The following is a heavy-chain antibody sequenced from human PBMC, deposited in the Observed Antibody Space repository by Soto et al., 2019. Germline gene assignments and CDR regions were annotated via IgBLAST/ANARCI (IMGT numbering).Heavy chain of an antibody. V-gene: IGHV3-13*01. CDR3: ARDKDSSGIFDY. D-gene: IGHD6-19*01. CDR2: IGTAGDT. Sequence: EVQLVESGGGLVQHGGSLSLSCAASGFTFSSYDMHWVRQATGKGLEWVSAIGTAGDTYYPGSVKGRFTISRENAKNSLYLQMNSVRAGDTAVYYCARDKDSSGIFDYWGQGTLVTVSS. CDR1: GFTFSSYD. J-gene: IGHJ4*02.